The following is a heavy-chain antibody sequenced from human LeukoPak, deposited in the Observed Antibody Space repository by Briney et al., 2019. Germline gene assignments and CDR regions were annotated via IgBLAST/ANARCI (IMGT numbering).Heavy chain of an antibody. CDR3: AKQLGYCSDGSCYFPY. CDR2: ISNNGGYT. CDR1: GFTFSSYS. J-gene: IGHJ4*02. V-gene: IGHV3-23*01. Sequence: GGSLRLSCAASGFTFSSYSMNWVRQAPGKGLEWVSAISNNGGYTYYADSVQGRFTISRDNSKSTLCLQMNSLRAEDTAVYYCAKQLGYCSDGSCYFPYWGQGTLVTVSS. D-gene: IGHD2-15*01.